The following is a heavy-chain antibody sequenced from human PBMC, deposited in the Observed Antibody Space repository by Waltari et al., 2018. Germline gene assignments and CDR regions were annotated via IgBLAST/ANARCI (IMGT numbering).Heavy chain of an antibody. D-gene: IGHD5-12*01. J-gene: IGHJ4*02. CDR1: GYTLTELS. CDR2: FDPEDGET. CDR3: ATAYIVATHRAKPFDY. Sequence: QVQLVQSGAEVKKPGASVKVSCKVSGYTLTELSMHWVRQAPGKGLEWMGGFDPEDGETIYAQKFQGRVTMTEDTATDTAYMELSSLRSEDTAVYYCATAYIVATHRAKPFDYWGQGTLVIVSS. V-gene: IGHV1-24*01.